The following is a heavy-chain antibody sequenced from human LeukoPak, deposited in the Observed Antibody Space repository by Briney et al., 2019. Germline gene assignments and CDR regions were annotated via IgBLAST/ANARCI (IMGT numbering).Heavy chain of an antibody. CDR2: IIPIFGAA. CDR1: GGTFSSYA. J-gene: IGHJ4*02. Sequence: ASVKVSCKASGGTFSSYAISWVRQAPGQGLEWMGGIIPIFGAANYAQKFQGRVTITADESTSTAYMELSSLRSEDTAVYYCARALSGQWVRYFDYWGQGTLVIVSS. V-gene: IGHV1-69*13. D-gene: IGHD6-19*01. CDR3: ARALSGQWVRYFDY.